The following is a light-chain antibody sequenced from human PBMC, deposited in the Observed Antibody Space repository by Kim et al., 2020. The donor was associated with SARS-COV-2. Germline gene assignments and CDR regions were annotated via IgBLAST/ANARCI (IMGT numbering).Light chain of an antibody. CDR2: DNN. CDR1: PSNSGGSR. J-gene: IGLJ2*01. Sequence: GQRVPISCSGSPSNSGGSRVHWYRQLSGAAPKLLIYDNNRRPSGVPDRFSGSKSGSSASLAISGVQSYDEADYHCAAWNDSLNGVVFGGGTQLTVL. CDR3: AAWNDSLNGVV. V-gene: IGLV1-44*01.